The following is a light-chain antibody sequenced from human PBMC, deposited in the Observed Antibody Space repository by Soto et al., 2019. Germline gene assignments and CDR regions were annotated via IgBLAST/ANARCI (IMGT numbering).Light chain of an antibody. Sequence: EIVLTQSPDTLSLSPGERATLSCRASQSVRSSYLAWYQQRPGQAPRLLIYGASSRATGIPDRFSGDGSGTDFTLTISRLEPEDFAVYYCQQYCSSPRYTFGQGPKLEIK. V-gene: IGKV3-20*01. J-gene: IGKJ2*01. CDR1: QSVRSSY. CDR2: GAS. CDR3: QQYCSSPRYT.